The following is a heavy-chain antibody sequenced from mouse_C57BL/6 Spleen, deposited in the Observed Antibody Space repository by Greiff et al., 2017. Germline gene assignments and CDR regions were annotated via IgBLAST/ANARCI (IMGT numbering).Heavy chain of an antibody. D-gene: IGHD6-2*01. V-gene: IGHV3-6*01. J-gene: IGHJ3*01. CDR1: GYSITSGYY. CDR2: ISYDGSN. Sequence: EVQLQESGPGLVKPSQSLYLTCSVTGYSITSGYYWNWIRQFPGNKLEWMGYISYDGSNNYNQSLKNRISIPRDKSKNQFFLMLYSVTADDTSTYYCARGSLKGFAYWGQGTLVTVSA. CDR3: ARGSLKGFAY.